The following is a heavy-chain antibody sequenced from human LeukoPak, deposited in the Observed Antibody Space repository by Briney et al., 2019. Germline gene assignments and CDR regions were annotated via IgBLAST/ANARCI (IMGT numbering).Heavy chain of an antibody. D-gene: IGHD3-22*01. V-gene: IGHV3-33*01. Sequence: GGSLRLSCAASGFIFSTYGMPWVRQAPGKGLEGWAFIWYDGIKTYYADSVKGRFTISRDNPKNTLYLQVNSLRAEDTAVYYCARQAYSSGYYFPFDYWGQGTLVTVSS. CDR3: ARQAYSSGYYFPFDY. CDR2: IWYDGIKT. J-gene: IGHJ4*02. CDR1: GFIFSTYG.